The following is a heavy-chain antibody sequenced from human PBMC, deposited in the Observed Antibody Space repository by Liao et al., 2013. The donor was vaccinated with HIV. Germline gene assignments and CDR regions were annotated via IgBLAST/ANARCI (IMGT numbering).Heavy chain of an antibody. D-gene: IGHD3-10*01. Sequence: QVQLQQWGAGLLKPSETLSLTCAVYGGSFSGYYWSWIRQPPGKGLEWIGEINHSGSTNYNPSLKSRVTISVDTSKNQFSLKLSSVTAADTAVYYCARGGVYXYFDLWGLAPWSLSPQ. CDR2: INHSGST. CDR1: GGSFSGYY. V-gene: IGHV4-34*01. J-gene: IGHJ2*01. CDR3: ARGGVYXYFDL.